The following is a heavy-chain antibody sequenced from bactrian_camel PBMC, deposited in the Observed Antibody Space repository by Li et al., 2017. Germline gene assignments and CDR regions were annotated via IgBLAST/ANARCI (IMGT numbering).Heavy chain of an antibody. CDR2: IDSGGRNT. Sequence: HVQLVESGGGLVQPGGSLKLSCVASGFPFSSYAMHWKRQTPGKDLELIATIDSGGRNTWYHAAMKGRFTISRDDSKNTVYLQLNNVKTEDAGMYYCTWPPNPSIRGQGTQVTVS. CDR1: GFPFSSYA. V-gene: IGHV3S1*01. J-gene: IGHJ4*01. CDR3: TWPPNPSI.